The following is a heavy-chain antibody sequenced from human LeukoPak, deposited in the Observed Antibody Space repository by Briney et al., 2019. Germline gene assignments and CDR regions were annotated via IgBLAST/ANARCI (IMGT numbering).Heavy chain of an antibody. V-gene: IGHV4-59*08. D-gene: IGHD2/OR15-2a*01. CDR1: GGSITGYY. CDR3: ARLTKFLTTYYPTP. CDR2: IFSSGST. Sequence: SETLSLTCTVSGGSITGYYWSWIRNPPGKGLELVGYIFSSGSTNYNPSLKSRVTISLDTSKSQFSLKLISVTASDTAVYYCARLTKFLTTYYPTPWGQGTLVTVSS. J-gene: IGHJ5*02.